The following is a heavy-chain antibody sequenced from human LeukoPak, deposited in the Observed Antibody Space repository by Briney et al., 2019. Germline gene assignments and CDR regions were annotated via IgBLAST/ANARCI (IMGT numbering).Heavy chain of an antibody. V-gene: IGHV1-2*02. CDR1: GYRFTGYC. Sequence: GASVKVSCKASGYRFTGYCVHWVRQAPGQGLEWMGWINPDSGGTNFAQRFQGRATLTRDTSISTAYMELSRLTSDDTAVYYCARDAISRGIIDYWGQRPLVTVSS. D-gene: IGHD3-10*01. CDR2: INPDSGGT. CDR3: ARDAISRGIIDY. J-gene: IGHJ4*02.